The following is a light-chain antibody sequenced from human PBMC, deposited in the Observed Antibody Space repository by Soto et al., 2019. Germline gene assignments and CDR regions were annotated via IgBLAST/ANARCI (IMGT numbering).Light chain of an antibody. J-gene: IGKJ1*01. CDR3: QQYGSSPWT. V-gene: IGKV1-5*03. CDR2: KAS. Sequence: GDRVTITCRASQSISSWLAWYQQKPGKAPKLLIYKASSLESGVPSRFSGSGSGTDFTLTISRLEPEDFAVYYCQQYGSSPWTFGQGTKVDNK. CDR1: QSISSW.